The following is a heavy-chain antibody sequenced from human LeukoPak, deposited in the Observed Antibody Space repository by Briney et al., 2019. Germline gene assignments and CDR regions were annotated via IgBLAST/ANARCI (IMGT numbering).Heavy chain of an antibody. Sequence: SETLSLTCTVSGGSIGSSYWSWIRQPPGKGLEWIGYISYSGSTNCNPSLRSRVTISVDTSKNQFSLKLTSVTAADTAVYYCARGRSGGLVTLDYWGQGTLVTVSS. V-gene: IGHV4-59*01. CDR1: GGSIGSSY. CDR2: ISYSGST. J-gene: IGHJ4*02. CDR3: ARGRSGGLVTLDY. D-gene: IGHD2-21*02.